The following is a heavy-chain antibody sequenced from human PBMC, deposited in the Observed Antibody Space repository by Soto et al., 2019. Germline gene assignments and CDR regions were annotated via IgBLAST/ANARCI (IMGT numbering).Heavy chain of an antibody. Sequence: PGGSLRLSCAASGFTFSDYYMSWIRQAPGKGLEWVSYISSSSSYTNYADSVKGRFTISRDNAKNSLYLQMNSLRAEDTAVYYCARGHYDFWSGYSRGPIDYWGQGTLVAVSS. V-gene: IGHV3-11*06. D-gene: IGHD3-3*01. J-gene: IGHJ4*02. CDR1: GFTFSDYY. CDR2: ISSSSSYT. CDR3: ARGHYDFWSGYSRGPIDY.